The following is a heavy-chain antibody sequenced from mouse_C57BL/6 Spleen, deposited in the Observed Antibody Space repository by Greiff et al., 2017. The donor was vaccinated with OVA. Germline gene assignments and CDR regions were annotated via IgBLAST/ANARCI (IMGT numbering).Heavy chain of an antibody. CDR1: GYSITSGYY. CDR3: ARGGWDYGGYAMDY. J-gene: IGHJ4*01. Sequence: EVKLMESGPGLVKPSQSLSLTCSVTGYSITSGYYWNWIRQFPGNKLEWMGYISYDGSNNYNPSLKNRISITRDTSKNQFFLKLNSVTTEDTATYYCARGGWDYGGYAMDYWGQGTSVTVSS. D-gene: IGHD2-4*01. V-gene: IGHV3-6*01. CDR2: ISYDGSN.